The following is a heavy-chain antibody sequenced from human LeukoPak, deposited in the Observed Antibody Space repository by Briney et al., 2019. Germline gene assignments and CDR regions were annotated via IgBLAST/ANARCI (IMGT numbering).Heavy chain of an antibody. J-gene: IGHJ4*02. D-gene: IGHD2-2*01. CDR3: ARGYCSSTNCFLDY. V-gene: IGHV3-30-3*01. CDR1: GFTFSSYA. CDR2: ISFDENNK. Sequence: GGSLGLSCAASGFTFSSYAFHWVRQAPGKGLEWVATISFDENNKYYADSVKGRFTISRDNSKNTLYLQLNSLRAEDTAVYSCARGYCSSTNCFLDYWGQGTLVTVSS.